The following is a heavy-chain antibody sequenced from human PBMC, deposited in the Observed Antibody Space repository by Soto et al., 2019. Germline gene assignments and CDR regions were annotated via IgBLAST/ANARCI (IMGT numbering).Heavy chain of an antibody. CDR1: GGSISSYY. V-gene: IGHV4-59*01. J-gene: IGHJ5*02. CDR3: ARDQFRAALFGWYDH. CDR2: IYYSGST. Sequence: SETLSLTCTVSGGSISSYYWSWIRQPPGKGLEWIGYIYYSGSTNYNPSLKSRVTISVDTSKNQFSLKLSSVTAADTAVYYCARDQFRAALFGWYDHWGEGTLVAASS. D-gene: IGHD6-6*01.